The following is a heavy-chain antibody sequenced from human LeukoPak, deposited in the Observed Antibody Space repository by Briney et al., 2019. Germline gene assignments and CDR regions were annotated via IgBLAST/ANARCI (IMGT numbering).Heavy chain of an antibody. CDR2: ISSSSSYT. CDR3: ARDHSCSSTSCSATGDY. D-gene: IGHD2-2*01. Sequence: GGSLRLSCAASGFTFSDYYMSWIRQAPGKGLEWVSYISSSSSYTNYADSVKGRFTISRDNAKNSLYLQMTSLRAEDTAVYYCARDHSCSSTSCSATGDYWGHGTLVTVSS. V-gene: IGHV3-11*05. J-gene: IGHJ4*01. CDR1: GFTFSDYY.